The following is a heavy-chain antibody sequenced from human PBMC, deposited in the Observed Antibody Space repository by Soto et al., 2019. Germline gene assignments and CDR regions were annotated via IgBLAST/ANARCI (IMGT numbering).Heavy chain of an antibody. V-gene: IGHV3-33*01. J-gene: IGHJ5*02. D-gene: IGHD2-15*01. CDR1: GFTFSSYG. CDR2: IWYDGSNK. CDR3: ARDGGATRFDP. Sequence: QVQLVESGGGVVQPGRSLRLSCAASGFTFSSYGMHWVRQAPGKGLEWVAVIWYDGSNKYYADSVKGRFTISRDNSKNTLYLQMNSLRAEETAVYYCARDGGATRFDPWGQGTLVTVSS.